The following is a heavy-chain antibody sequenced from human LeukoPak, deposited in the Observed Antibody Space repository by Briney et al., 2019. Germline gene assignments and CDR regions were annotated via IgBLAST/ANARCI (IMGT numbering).Heavy chain of an antibody. J-gene: IGHJ3*01. CDR2: IIPIFGTA. D-gene: IGHD4-23*01. Sequence: VASVKVSCKASGGTFSSYAISWVRQAPGQGLEWMGGIIPIFGTANYAQKFQGRVTITADESTSTAYMELSSLRSEDTAVYYCTRDVMVGTGIALDVWGQGTMVTVSS. CDR1: GGTFSSYA. V-gene: IGHV1-69*13. CDR3: TRDVMVGTGIALDV.